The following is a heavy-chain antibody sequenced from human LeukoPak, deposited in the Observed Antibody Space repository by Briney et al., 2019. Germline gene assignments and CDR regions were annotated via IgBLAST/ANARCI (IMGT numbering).Heavy chain of an antibody. CDR2: ISGSDGST. Sequence: GGSLRLSCAASGFTFSSYATSWVRQAPGKGLEWVSTISGSDGSTYYADSLKGRFTISRDNSKNTLYLQMNSLRAEDTAVYYCAPLGYCSDTSCSDTDYWGQGTLVTVSS. CDR3: APLGYCSDTSCSDTDY. D-gene: IGHD2-2*01. J-gene: IGHJ4*02. V-gene: IGHV3-23*01. CDR1: GFTFSSYA.